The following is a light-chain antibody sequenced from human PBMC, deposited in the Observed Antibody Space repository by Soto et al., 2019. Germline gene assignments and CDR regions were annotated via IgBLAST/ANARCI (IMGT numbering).Light chain of an antibody. CDR3: QQYGSSPYT. J-gene: IGKJ2*01. V-gene: IGKV3-20*01. CDR1: QSVSSSY. Sequence: EIVLTQSPGTLSLSPGERATLSCRASQSVSSSYSAWYQQKPGQAPRLLIYDASNRATGIPDRFSGSGSGTDFTLTISRLEPEDFAVYYCQQYGSSPYTFGQGTKVEIK. CDR2: DAS.